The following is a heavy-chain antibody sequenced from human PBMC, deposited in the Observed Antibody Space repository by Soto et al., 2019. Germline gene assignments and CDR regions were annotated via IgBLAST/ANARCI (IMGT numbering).Heavy chain of an antibody. V-gene: IGHV4-4*02. CDR2: IYHSGTT. CDR3: ASVYGSNALDI. CDR1: GGSISSSIW. Sequence: QVQLQESGPGLVKPSGTLSLTCDVSGGSISSSIWWSWVRQPPGKGLEWIGEIYHSGTTNYNPSLTSRVTISVDKSKNQFSLRLSSVTAADTAVYYCASVYGSNALDIWGQGTMVTVSS. D-gene: IGHD3-10*01. J-gene: IGHJ3*02.